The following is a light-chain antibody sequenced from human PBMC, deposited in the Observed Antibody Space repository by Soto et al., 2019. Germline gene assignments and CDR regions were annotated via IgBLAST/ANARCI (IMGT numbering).Light chain of an antibody. V-gene: IGLV1-44*01. CDR2: SNN. J-gene: IGLJ2*01. CDR1: SSNIGSNT. Sequence: QSVLAQPPSASGTPGQRVTISCSGSSSNIGSNTVNWYQQLPGTATKLLIYSNNQRPSGVPDRFSGSKSGTSASLAISGLQSEDEDDYYCAAWDDSLNVVFGGGTQLTVL. CDR3: AAWDDSLNVV.